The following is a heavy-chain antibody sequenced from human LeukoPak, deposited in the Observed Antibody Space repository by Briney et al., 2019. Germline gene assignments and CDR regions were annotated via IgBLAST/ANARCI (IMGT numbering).Heavy chain of an antibody. J-gene: IGHJ5*02. V-gene: IGHV4-38-2*01. D-gene: IGHD3-9*01. Sequence: PSETLSLTCAVSGYSISSGDFWVCIRQPPAKGLKWIGSIYHTGATYYNPSLRSPVTISVDTSKNQFSLEVNSVTAADTAVYFFSRKRRHTISANWFDPWGQGTLVTVSS. CDR3: SRKRRHTISANWFDP. CDR2: IYHTGAT. CDR1: GYSISSGDF.